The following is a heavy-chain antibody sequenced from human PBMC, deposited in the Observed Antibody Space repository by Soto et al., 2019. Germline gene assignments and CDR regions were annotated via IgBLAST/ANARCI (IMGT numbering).Heavy chain of an antibody. CDR1: GSTFTGYF. V-gene: IGHV1-2*02. Sequence: ASVNVSCKASGSTFTGYFMHWVRQAPGQGLEWMGWINPNSGGTNYAQKFRGRVTMTRDTSISTTYMELSSLRSDDTAVYYCATETFDPWGQGTLVTVSS. CDR2: INPNSGGT. CDR3: ATETFDP. J-gene: IGHJ5*02.